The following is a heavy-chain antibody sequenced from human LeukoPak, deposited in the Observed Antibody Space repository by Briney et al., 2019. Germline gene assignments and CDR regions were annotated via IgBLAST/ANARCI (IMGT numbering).Heavy chain of an antibody. V-gene: IGHV3-23*01. CDR3: AKDQPMVRGVTNWFDP. CDR2: ISGSGGST. D-gene: IGHD3-10*01. Sequence: PGGSLRLSCAASGFTFSSYAMSWVRQAPGKGLEWVSAISGSGGSTYFADSVKGRFTISRDNSKNTLYLQMNSLRAEDTAVYYCAKDQPMVRGVTNWFDPWGQGTLVTVSS. CDR1: GFTFSSYA. J-gene: IGHJ5*02.